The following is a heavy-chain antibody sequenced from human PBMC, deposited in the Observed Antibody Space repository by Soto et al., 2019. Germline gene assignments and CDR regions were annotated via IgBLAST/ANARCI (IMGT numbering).Heavy chain of an antibody. D-gene: IGHD3-3*01. V-gene: IGHV2-5*02. J-gene: IGHJ4*02. CDR2: IYWDDDK. Sequence: QITLNESGPTVVRPTETLTLTCRFSGFSLTTSGVGVGWIRQSPGKAPEWLALIYWDDDKRYSASLKSRLTTTKDTTKNLVVLTVSDLDPTDTAIYYCAHRVLRTVFGLVTTTAIYFDFWGQGTPVAVSS. CDR3: AHRVLRTVFGLVTTTAIYFDF. CDR1: GFSLTTSGVG.